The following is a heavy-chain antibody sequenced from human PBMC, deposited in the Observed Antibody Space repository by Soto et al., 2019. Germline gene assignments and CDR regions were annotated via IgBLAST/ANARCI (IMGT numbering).Heavy chain of an antibody. J-gene: IGHJ4*02. CDR2: IYYTGST. V-gene: IGHV4-59*01. D-gene: IGHD3-16*01. CDR3: ARSLRNDLFDY. CDR1: GGSISRYF. Sequence: QVQLQESGPGLVKPSETLSPTCTVSGGSISRYFWGWIRQPPGKGLELIGYIYYTGSTNYHPSLKNRVTISVDTSQNQFSLKLNSVTAVDTAVYFCARSLRNDLFDYWGQGALVTVSS.